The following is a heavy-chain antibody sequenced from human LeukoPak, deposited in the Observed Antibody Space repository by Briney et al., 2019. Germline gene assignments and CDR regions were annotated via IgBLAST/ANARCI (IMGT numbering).Heavy chain of an antibody. D-gene: IGHD4-17*01. CDR3: ARGRVRPTRMTTVTNAVFDI. J-gene: IGHJ3*02. V-gene: IGHV1-8*01. CDR1: GYTFTSYD. CDR2: VNPNSGNT. Sequence: GASVKVSCKASGYTFTSYDINWVRQATGQGLEWMGWVNPNSGNTGYAQKFQGRVTMTRNTSISTAYMELSNLRSEDTAVYYCARGRVRPTRMTTVTNAVFDIWGQGTMVTVSS.